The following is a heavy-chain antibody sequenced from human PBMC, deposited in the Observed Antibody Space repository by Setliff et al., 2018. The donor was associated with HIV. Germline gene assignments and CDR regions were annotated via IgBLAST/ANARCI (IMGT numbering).Heavy chain of an antibody. V-gene: IGHV1-3*01. Sequence: ASVKVSCKASGYTFTNYAIHWVRQAPGQRLEWMGWINPGNGNTKYSQKFQGRVTITRDTSATTAYMELSSLRSEDTAIFYCAREPIGGDDAFDIWGHGTMVTVSS. J-gene: IGHJ3*02. CDR1: GYTFTNYA. CDR3: AREPIGGDDAFDI. D-gene: IGHD2-21*02. CDR2: INPGNGNT.